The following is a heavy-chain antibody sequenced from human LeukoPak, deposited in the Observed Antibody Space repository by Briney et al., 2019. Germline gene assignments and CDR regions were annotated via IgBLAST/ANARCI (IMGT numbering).Heavy chain of an antibody. J-gene: IGHJ3*02. CDR2: IYYSGST. V-gene: IGHV4-31*03. CDR1: GGSISSGGYY. D-gene: IGHD3-22*01. Sequence: SETLSLTCTVSGGSISSGGYYWSWIRQHPGKGLEWIGYIYYSGSTYYNPSLKSRVTISVDTSKNQFSLKLSSVTAADTAVYYCARDLYYYDSSGYYLWGFDIWGQGTMVTVSS. CDR3: ARDLYYYDSSGYYLWGFDI.